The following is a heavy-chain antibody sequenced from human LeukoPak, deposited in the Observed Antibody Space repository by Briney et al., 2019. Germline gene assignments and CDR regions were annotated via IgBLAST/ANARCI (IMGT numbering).Heavy chain of an antibody. D-gene: IGHD3-10*01. Sequence: ASVKVSCKVSGYTLTELSMHWVRQAPGKGLEWMGGFDPEDGETIYAQKFQGRVTMTEDTSTDTAYMELSSLRSEDTAVYYCARPLRSGSLDDAFDIWGQGTMVTVSP. V-gene: IGHV1-24*01. CDR2: FDPEDGET. CDR1: GYTLTELS. CDR3: ARPLRSGSLDDAFDI. J-gene: IGHJ3*02.